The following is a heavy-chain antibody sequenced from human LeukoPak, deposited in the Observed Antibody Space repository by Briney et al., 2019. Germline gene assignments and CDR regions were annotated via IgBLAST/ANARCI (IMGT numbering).Heavy chain of an antibody. Sequence: GASVKVSCKASGYTFTGYYMHWVRQAPGQGLEGMGWINPNSGGTNYAQKFQGRVTMTRDTSISTAYMELRRLRSDDTAVYYCSRAILVGATNYWGQGTLVTVSS. CDR1: GYTFTGYY. D-gene: IGHD1-26*01. V-gene: IGHV1-2*02. CDR2: INPNSGGT. CDR3: SRAILVGATNY. J-gene: IGHJ4*02.